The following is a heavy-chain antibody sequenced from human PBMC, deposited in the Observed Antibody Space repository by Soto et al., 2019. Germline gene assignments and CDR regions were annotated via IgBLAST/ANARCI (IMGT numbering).Heavy chain of an antibody. CDR3: ARDLTARLTAGSGMDV. J-gene: IGHJ6*02. D-gene: IGHD6-13*01. Sequence: GGSLRLSCAASGFTFSSYEMNWVRQAPGKGLEWVSYISNSGSTIYYADSVKGRFTISRDNAKNSLYLQMNSLRDQDTAIYYCARDLTARLTAGSGMDVWGQGTTVTVSS. V-gene: IGHV3-48*03. CDR2: ISNSGSTI. CDR1: GFTFSSYE.